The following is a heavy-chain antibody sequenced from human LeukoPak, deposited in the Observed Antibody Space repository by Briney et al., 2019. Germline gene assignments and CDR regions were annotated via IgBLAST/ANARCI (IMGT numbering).Heavy chain of an antibody. CDR1: GGSICSYY. J-gene: IGHJ4*02. V-gene: IGHV4-59*01. CDR2: IYYSGST. Sequence: SETLSLTCTVSGGSICSYYWSWIRQPPGKGLEWIGYIYYSGSTNYNPSLKSRVTISVDTSKNQFSLKLSSVTAADTAVYYCARGRGYSSGWYSHWGQGTLVTVSS. D-gene: IGHD6-19*01. CDR3: ARGRGYSSGWYSH.